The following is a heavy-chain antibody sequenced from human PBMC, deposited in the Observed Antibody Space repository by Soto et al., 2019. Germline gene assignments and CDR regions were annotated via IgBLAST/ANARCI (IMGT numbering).Heavy chain of an antibody. V-gene: IGHV3-23*01. Sequence: EVQLLESGGGLVQPGGSLRLSCAASGFTFSSYAMSWVRQAPGKGLEWVSAISGSGGSTYYADSVKGRFTISRDNSKNTLYLQMNSLRAEDTAVYYCAKDLPRTAAPYYYYGMDVWGQGTTVTVSS. D-gene: IGHD6-13*01. CDR1: GFTFSSYA. J-gene: IGHJ6*02. CDR2: ISGSGGST. CDR3: AKDLPRTAAPYYYYGMDV.